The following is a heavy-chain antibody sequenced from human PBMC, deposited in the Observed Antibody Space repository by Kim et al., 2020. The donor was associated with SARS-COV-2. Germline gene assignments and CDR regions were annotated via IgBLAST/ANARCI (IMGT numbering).Heavy chain of an antibody. D-gene: IGHD3-10*01. CDR1: GFTFSSYA. J-gene: IGHJ4*02. CDR2: ISGSGGST. V-gene: IGHV3-23*01. CDR3: ARGSGSYLSYYFDY. Sequence: GGSLRLSCAASGFTFSSYAMSWVRQAPGKGLEWVSAISGSGGSTYYADSVKGRFTISRDNSKNTLYLQMNSLRAEDTAVYYCARGSGSYLSYYFDYWGQGTLVTVSS.